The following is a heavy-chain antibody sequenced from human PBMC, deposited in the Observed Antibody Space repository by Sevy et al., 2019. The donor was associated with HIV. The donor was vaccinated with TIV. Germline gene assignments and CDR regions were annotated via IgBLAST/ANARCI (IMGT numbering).Heavy chain of an antibody. CDR1: GGSISSSSYY. CDR2: IYYSGST. V-gene: IGHV4-39*01. CDR3: ATPGGWYDEG. D-gene: IGHD6-19*01. J-gene: IGHJ4*01. Sequence: SETLSLTCTVSGGSISSSSYYWGWIRQPPGKGLEWIGSIYYSGSTYYNPSLKSRVTISVDTSKNQFSLKLSSVTAADTAVYYCATPGGWYDEGWGHGTLVTVSS.